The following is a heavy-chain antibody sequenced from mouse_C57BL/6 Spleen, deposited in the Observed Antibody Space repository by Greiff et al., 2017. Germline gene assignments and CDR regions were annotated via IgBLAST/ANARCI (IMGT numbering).Heavy chain of an antibody. CDR3: ARKGLLLAY. V-gene: IGHV1-50*01. CDR1: GYTFTSYW. J-gene: IGHJ3*01. Sequence: QVQLQQPGAELVKPGASVKLSCKASGYTFTSYWMQWVKQRPGQGLEWIGEIDPSDSYTNYNQKFKGKATLTVDTSSSTAYMQLSSLTSEDSAVYYCARKGLLLAYWGQGTLVTVSA. CDR2: IDPSDSYT.